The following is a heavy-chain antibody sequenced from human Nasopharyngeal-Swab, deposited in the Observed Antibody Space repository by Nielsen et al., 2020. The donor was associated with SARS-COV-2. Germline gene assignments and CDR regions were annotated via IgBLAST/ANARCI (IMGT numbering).Heavy chain of an antibody. D-gene: IGHD3-22*01. J-gene: IGHJ6*02. CDR1: GFTFSSYA. CDR3: ARDQWFSYYDRYAVGYYYYGMDV. CDR2: ISGADDST. V-gene: IGHV3-23*01. Sequence: GGSLRLSCAASGFTFSSYAMNWVRQAPGRGLEWVSAISGADDSTKYADSVKGRFTISRDNSKNSLYLQMNSLRAEDTAVYYCARDQWFSYYDRYAVGYYYYGMDVWGQGTTVTVS.